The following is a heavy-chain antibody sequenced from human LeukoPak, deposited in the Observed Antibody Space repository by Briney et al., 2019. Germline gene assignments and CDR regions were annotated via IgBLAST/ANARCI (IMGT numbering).Heavy chain of an antibody. D-gene: IGHD1-26*01. V-gene: IGHV3-30*19. J-gene: IGHJ3*02. Sequence: GGSLRLSCAASGFTFNNYGMHWVRQAPGKGLEWVAFVYYHGNTKYYAASVKGRFTISRDNSRNSLYIQMNSLRTEDTAVYHCVREGGFTDAFDIWGQGTMVTVSS. CDR2: VYYHGNTK. CDR3: VREGGFTDAFDI. CDR1: GFTFNNYG.